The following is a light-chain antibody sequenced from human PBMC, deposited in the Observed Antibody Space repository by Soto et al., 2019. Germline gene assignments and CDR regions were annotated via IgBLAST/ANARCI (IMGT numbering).Light chain of an antibody. Sequence: EIVMTQSPATLSVSPGERVTLSCRASQSVSNYLAWYQQKPGQPPRLLIYDVSNRATGIPARFSGGRSGRDFTLPTTSLEPADYSVYFCHQRYNWPPVTFGQGTRLEIK. V-gene: IGKV3-11*02. CDR2: DVS. J-gene: IGKJ5*01. CDR1: QSVSNY. CDR3: HQRYNWPPVT.